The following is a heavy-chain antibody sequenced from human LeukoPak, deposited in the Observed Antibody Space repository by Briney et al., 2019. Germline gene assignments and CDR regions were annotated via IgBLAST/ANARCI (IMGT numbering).Heavy chain of an antibody. CDR2: ISGSGGST. CDR1: GFTFSNAW. V-gene: IGHV3-23*01. J-gene: IGHJ4*02. Sequence: PGGSLRLSCAASGFTFSNAWMSWVRQTPGKGLEWVSAISGSGGSTYYADSVKGRFTISRDNSKNTLYLQMNSLRAEDTAVYFCAKGIRQCSSTSCYSFHPPDYWGQGTLVTVSS. CDR3: AKGIRQCSSTSCYSFHPPDY. D-gene: IGHD2-2*02.